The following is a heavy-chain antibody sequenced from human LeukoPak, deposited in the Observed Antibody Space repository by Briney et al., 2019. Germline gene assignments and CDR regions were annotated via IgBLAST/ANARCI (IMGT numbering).Heavy chain of an antibody. Sequence: SETLSLTCTVSGGSISSYYWSWIRQPPGKGLEWIGYIYYSGSSNYNPSLKSRVTISVDTSKNQFSLKLSSVTAADTAVYYCARPYCSGGSCFDAFDIWGQGTMVTVSS. V-gene: IGHV4-59*01. CDR3: ARPYCSGGSCFDAFDI. D-gene: IGHD2-15*01. CDR2: IYYSGSS. J-gene: IGHJ3*02. CDR1: GGSISSYY.